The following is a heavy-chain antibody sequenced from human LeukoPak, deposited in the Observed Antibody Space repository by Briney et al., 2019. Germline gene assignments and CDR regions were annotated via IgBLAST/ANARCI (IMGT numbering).Heavy chain of an antibody. CDR1: GFTFSSYG. V-gene: IGHV3-30*02. J-gene: IGHJ1*01. Sequence: PGGSLSLSCAASGFTFSSYGMHWVRQAPGKGLEWVAFIRYDGSNKYYADSVKGRFTISRDNPKNTLYLQMNSLRAEDTAVYYCAKGSCSSTSSYSWAYFQHWGQGTLVTVSS. CDR2: IRYDGSNK. CDR3: AKGSCSSTSSYSWAYFQH. D-gene: IGHD2-2*01.